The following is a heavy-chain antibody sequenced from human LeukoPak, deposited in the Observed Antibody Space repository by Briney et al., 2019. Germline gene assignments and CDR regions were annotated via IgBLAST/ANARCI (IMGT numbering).Heavy chain of an antibody. CDR3: ARGYYCSSSSCHMSFDY. CDR1: GDSVSSNSAA. J-gene: IGHJ4*02. D-gene: IGHD2-2*02. CDR2: TYYTSKWYN. V-gene: IGHV6-1*01. Sequence: SQTLSLTCAISGDSVSSNSAAWNWIRQPPSGGLEWLGRTYYTSKWYNDYAPSVKGRITINPDTSKNQFSLQLNSVTPEDTAVYYCARGYYCSSSSCHMSFDYWGQGTLVTVSS.